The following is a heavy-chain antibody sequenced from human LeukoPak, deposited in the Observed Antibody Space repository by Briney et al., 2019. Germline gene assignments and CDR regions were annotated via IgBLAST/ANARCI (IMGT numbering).Heavy chain of an antibody. V-gene: IGHV3-48*01. CDR2: ISSSSSTI. CDR1: GFTFSSYS. Sequence: GGSLRLSCAASGFTFSSYSMNWVRQAPGKGLEWVSYISSSSSTIYYADSVKGRFTISRDNAKNSLYLQMNSLRAEDTAVYYCAAVRGVISYYYYGMDVWGQGTTVTVSS. CDR3: AAVRGVISYYYYGMDV. D-gene: IGHD3-10*01. J-gene: IGHJ6*02.